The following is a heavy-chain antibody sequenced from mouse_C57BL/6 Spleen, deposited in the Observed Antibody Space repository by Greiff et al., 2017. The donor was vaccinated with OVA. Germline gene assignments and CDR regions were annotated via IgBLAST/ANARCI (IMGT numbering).Heavy chain of an antibody. CDR2: IWSDGST. CDR1: GFSLTSYG. Sequence: VQLKESGPGLVAPSQSLSITCTVSGFSLTSYGVHWVRQPPGKGLEWLVVIWSDGSTTYNSAPKSSLSISKDNSKSQVFLKMNSLQTDDTAMYYCARHSEAYYGSSLYFDVWGTGTTVTVSS. D-gene: IGHD1-1*01. J-gene: IGHJ1*03. V-gene: IGHV2-6-1*01. CDR3: ARHSEAYYGSSLYFDV.